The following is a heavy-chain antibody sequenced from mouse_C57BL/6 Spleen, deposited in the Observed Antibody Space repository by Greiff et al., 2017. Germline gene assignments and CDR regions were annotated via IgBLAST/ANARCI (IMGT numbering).Heavy chain of an antibody. CDR1: GYTFTSYT. J-gene: IGHJ3*01. CDR3: AKTAQATFAY. Sequence: VQLVESGAELARPGASVKMSCKASGYTFTSYTMHWVKQRPGQGLEWIGYINPSSGYTKYNQKFKDKATLTADKSSSTAYMQLSSLTSEDSAVYYCAKTAQATFAYWGQGTLVTVSA. CDR2: INPSSGYT. D-gene: IGHD3-2*02. V-gene: IGHV1-4*01.